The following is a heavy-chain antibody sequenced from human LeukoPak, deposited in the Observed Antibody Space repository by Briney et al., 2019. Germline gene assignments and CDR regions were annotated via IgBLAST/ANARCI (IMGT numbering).Heavy chain of an antibody. Sequence: SETLSLTCTVSGGSISGYYWNWIRQPPGKGLEWIGYIYYSGSTNYSPSLKSRVTISVDTSKNQFSLKLSSVTAADTAVYYCARGDIVLMVYATPPVFDYWGQGTLVTVSS. CDR2: IYYSGST. CDR1: GGSISGYY. D-gene: IGHD2-8*01. J-gene: IGHJ4*02. V-gene: IGHV4-59*12. CDR3: ARGDIVLMVYATPPVFDY.